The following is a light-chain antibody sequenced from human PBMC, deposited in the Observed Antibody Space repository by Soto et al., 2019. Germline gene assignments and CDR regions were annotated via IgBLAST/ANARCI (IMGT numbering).Light chain of an antibody. CDR2: GAS. V-gene: IGKV1-39*01. J-gene: IGKJ1*01. Sequence: GARATITCWTSYNIFSYLTWYQQKAGQAPKLLIYGASTLESGVPSRFSGGGSGTDFTLTISGLQPEDFATYYCHQSTRSLWTFGQGTKV. CDR3: HQSTRSLWT. CDR1: YNIFSY.